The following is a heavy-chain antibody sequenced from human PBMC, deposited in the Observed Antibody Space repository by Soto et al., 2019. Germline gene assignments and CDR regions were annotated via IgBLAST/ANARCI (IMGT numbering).Heavy chain of an antibody. CDR3: ARESATIFGVVMYY. Sequence: GGSLRLSCAASGFTFSSYSMNWVRQAPGKGLEWVSSISSSSSYIYYADSVKGRFTISRDNAKNSLYLQMNSLRAEDTAVYYCARESATIFGVVMYYWGQGTLVTVSS. CDR2: ISSSSSYI. D-gene: IGHD3-3*01. CDR1: GFTFSSYS. V-gene: IGHV3-21*01. J-gene: IGHJ4*02.